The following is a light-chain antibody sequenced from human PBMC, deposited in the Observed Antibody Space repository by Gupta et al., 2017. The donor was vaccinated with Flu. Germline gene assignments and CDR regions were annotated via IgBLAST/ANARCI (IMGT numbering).Light chain of an antibody. V-gene: IGKV1-12*01. CDR1: ESINTY. J-gene: IGKJ4*01. CDR3: QQAKGFPLT. CDR2: GAS. Sequence: PSSMSASVGDRITINCRASESINTYLAWYQQKPGKAPKLLISGASSLESGVPSRFSGSGSGTDFTLTISSLQPEDCATYYCQQAKGFPLTFGGGTKVAMK.